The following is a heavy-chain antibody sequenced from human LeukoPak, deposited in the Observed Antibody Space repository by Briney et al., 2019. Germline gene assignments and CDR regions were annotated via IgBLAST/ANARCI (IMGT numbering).Heavy chain of an antibody. CDR3: ARHRSPSSLSFFDI. J-gene: IGHJ4*02. Sequence: SETLSLTCSVSSGSFDYHYWSWVRQTPGKGLEWIGYIYTSETTNFNPALRSRVTISIDTSKNQVSLRLSSVTAADTALYYCARHRSPSSLSFFDIWGQGMLVIVSS. CDR2: IYTSETT. CDR1: SGSFDYHY. D-gene: IGHD2-2*01. V-gene: IGHV4-4*09.